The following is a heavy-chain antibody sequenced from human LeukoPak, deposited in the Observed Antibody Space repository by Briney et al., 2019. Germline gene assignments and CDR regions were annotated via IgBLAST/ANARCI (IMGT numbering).Heavy chain of an antibody. CDR3: ARAPDSDRGYDDFDY. CDR2: IDPSDSYT. J-gene: IGHJ4*02. V-gene: IGHV5-10-1*01. CDR1: GYTLTHHW. Sequence: GESLKISCKGSGYTLTHHWISWVRQMPGKGLEWMGKIDPSDSYTNYSPSFQGHVTISADKSISTAYLQWSSLKASDTAMYYCARAPDSDRGYDDFDYWGQGTLVTVSS. D-gene: IGHD5-12*01.